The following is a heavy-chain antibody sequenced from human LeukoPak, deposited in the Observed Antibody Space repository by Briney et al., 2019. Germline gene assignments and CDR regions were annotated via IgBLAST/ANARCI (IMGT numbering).Heavy chain of an antibody. Sequence: PGGSLRLSCAASGFTFSSYAMSWVRQAPGKGLEWVSAIRGGDGSSYYTDSVKGRFTISGDNSKNTLYLQMNSLRAEDTAVYYCAKADGDFDWLLLSTYYYYYGMDVWGQGTTVTVSS. J-gene: IGHJ6*02. CDR2: IRGGDGSS. CDR1: GFTFSSYA. V-gene: IGHV3-23*01. CDR3: AKADGDFDWLLLSTYYYYYGMDV. D-gene: IGHD3-9*01.